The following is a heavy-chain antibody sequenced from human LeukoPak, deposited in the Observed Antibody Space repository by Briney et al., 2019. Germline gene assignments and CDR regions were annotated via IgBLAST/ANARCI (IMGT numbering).Heavy chain of an antibody. Sequence: KHGESLKISCKGSGYSFTSYWIGWVRQMPGKGLEWMGIIYPGDSDTRYSPSFQGQVTISADKSISTAYLQWSSLKASDTAMYYCARLYPRQDIVVVPAADYYYYYMDVWGKGTTVTVSS. J-gene: IGHJ6*03. CDR3: ARLYPRQDIVVVPAADYYYYYMDV. CDR2: IYPGDSDT. D-gene: IGHD2-2*01. V-gene: IGHV5-51*01. CDR1: GYSFTSYW.